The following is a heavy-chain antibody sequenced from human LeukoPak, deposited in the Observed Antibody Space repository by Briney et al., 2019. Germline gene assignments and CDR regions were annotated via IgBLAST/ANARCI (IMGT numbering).Heavy chain of an antibody. Sequence: PGRSLRLSCGGSGFTFDDYAMHWVRQVPGKGLEWVSCVSWNSGAIDYAESVKGRFTISRDNAKNSLYLQMNSLRTEDTALYFCARDRAYSYGYTNFDLWGRGTLVTVSS. CDR1: GFTFDDYA. V-gene: IGHV3-9*01. D-gene: IGHD5-18*01. J-gene: IGHJ2*01. CDR3: ARDRAYSYGYTNFDL. CDR2: VSWNSGAI.